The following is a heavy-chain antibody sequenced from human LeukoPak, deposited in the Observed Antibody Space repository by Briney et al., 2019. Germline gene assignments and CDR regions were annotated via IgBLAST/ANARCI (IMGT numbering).Heavy chain of an antibody. CDR3: AKDSHQLWFGGTAHNWFDP. D-gene: IGHD3-10*01. Sequence: PGGSLRLSCAASGFTFDDYAMHWVRQAPGKGLEWVSGISWNSGSIGYADSVKGRFTISRDNAKNSLYLQMNSLRAEDTALYYCAKDSHQLWFGGTAHNWFDPWGQGTLVTVSS. J-gene: IGHJ5*02. V-gene: IGHV3-9*01. CDR2: ISWNSGSI. CDR1: GFTFDDYA.